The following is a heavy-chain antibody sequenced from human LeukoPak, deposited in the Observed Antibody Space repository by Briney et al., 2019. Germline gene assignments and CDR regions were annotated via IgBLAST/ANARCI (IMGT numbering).Heavy chain of an antibody. D-gene: IGHD3-10*01. CDR2: IWYDGSNK. Sequence: PGGSLRLSCAASGFTFSSYGMHWVRQAPGKGLEWVAVIWYDGSNKYYADSVKGRFTISRDNSKNTLYLQMNSLRAEDTAVYYCARADGSGKGCDYRGQGTLVTVSS. V-gene: IGHV3-33*01. CDR3: ARADGSGKGCDY. J-gene: IGHJ4*02. CDR1: GFTFSSYG.